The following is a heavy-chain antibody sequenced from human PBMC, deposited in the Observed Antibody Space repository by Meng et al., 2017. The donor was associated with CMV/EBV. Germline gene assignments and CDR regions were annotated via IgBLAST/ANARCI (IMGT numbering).Heavy chain of an antibody. Sequence: GESLKISCAASGFTFSSYAMHWVRQAPGKGLEWVSAISGSGGSTYYADSVKGRFTISRDNSKNTLYLQMNSLRAEDTAVYYCAKGEMVVSDYWGQGTLVTVSS. V-gene: IGHV3-23*01. CDR3: AKGEMVVSDY. CDR1: GFTFSSYA. D-gene: IGHD2-15*01. J-gene: IGHJ4*02. CDR2: ISGSGGST.